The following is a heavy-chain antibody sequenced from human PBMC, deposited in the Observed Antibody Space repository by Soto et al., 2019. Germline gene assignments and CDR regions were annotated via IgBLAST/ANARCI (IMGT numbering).Heavy chain of an antibody. CDR2: INHLETT. J-gene: IGHJ4*02. D-gene: IGHD1-26*01. CDR1: VASITYGGYS. V-gene: IGHV4-30-2*01. CDR3: ARGGGSDSFDY. Sequence: QLQLHESGSGLVKPSQTLSLTCTVSVASITYGGYSWSWIRQTPGKGLEWIGYINHLETTFYNPSFESRLSLSIDRAKNQFSLNLNSMSAADRAVYFCARGGGSDSFDYWGQGILVTVSS.